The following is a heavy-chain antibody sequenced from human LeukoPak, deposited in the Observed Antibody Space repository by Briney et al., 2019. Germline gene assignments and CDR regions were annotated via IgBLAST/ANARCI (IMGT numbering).Heavy chain of an antibody. D-gene: IGHD2-2*01. CDR3: ARDYGYIVVVPAAFDY. Sequence: GGSLRLSCAASGFTFSSYAMHWVRQAPGKGLEWVAVISYDGSNKYYADSVKGRFTISRDNSKNTLYLQMNSLRAEDTAVYYCARDYGYIVVVPAAFDYWGQGTLVTVSS. CDR1: GFTFSSYA. J-gene: IGHJ4*02. V-gene: IGHV3-30-3*01. CDR2: ISYDGSNK.